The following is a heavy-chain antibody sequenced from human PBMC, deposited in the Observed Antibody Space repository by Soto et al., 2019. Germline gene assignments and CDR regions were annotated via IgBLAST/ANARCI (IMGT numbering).Heavy chain of an antibody. V-gene: IGHV3-30*18. J-gene: IGHJ6*02. CDR2: ISYDGTNK. CDR1: GFTFSTYG. D-gene: IGHD4-17*01. Sequence: QVQLVESGGGEVQPGRSLTISCAASGFTFSTYGMHWVRQTPGKGMEWVAVISYDGTNKFYSDSVKGRFTISRDNFKNTLTLPMNSLRADDTAVYSCAKDLQSYGDYDYFCYGMDVWGLGNRVTVSS. CDR3: AKDLQSYGDYDYFCYGMDV.